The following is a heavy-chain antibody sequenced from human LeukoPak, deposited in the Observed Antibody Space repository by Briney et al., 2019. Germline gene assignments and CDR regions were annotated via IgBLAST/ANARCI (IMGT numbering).Heavy chain of an antibody. V-gene: IGHV4-30-4*08. CDR1: GGSISSGDYY. D-gene: IGHD6-13*01. Sequence: SETLSLTCTVSGGSISSGDYYWSWIRQPPGKGLEWIGYIYYSGSTYYNPSLKSRVTISVDTSKNQFSLELSSVTAADTALYYCAREVAAVGTSDYWGREPWSPSPQ. CDR3: AREVAAVGTSDY. J-gene: IGHJ4*02. CDR2: IYYSGST.